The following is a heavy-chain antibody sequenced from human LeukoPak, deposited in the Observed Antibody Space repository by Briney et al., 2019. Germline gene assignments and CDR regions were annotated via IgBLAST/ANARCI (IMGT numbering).Heavy chain of an antibody. CDR1: VFTFSSYE. J-gene: IGHJ4*02. CDR3: ARLETRGSAQAGGDY. D-gene: IGHD2-15*01. CDR2: ISSSGSTI. Sequence: GGSLRLSCAASVFTFSSYEMNWVRQAPRKGLEWVSYISSSGSTIYYADSVKGRFTISRDNSKITLYLQINSLRTEDTAVYYCARLETRGSAQAGGDYWGQGTLVTVSS. V-gene: IGHV3-48*03.